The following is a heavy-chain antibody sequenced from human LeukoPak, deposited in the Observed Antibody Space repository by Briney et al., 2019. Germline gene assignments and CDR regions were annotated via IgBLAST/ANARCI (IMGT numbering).Heavy chain of an antibody. D-gene: IGHD2-2*01. CDR2: INPSGGST. CDR3: ARALRYCSSTSCYGSRMGIDY. J-gene: IGHJ4*02. V-gene: IGHV1-46*01. CDR1: GYTFTSYY. Sequence: GASVTVSCTASGYTFTSYYMHWVRQAPGQGLEWMGIINPSGGSTSYAQKFQGRVTVTRDTSTSTVYMELSSLRSEDTAVYYCARALRYCSSTSCYGSRMGIDYWGQGTLVTVSS.